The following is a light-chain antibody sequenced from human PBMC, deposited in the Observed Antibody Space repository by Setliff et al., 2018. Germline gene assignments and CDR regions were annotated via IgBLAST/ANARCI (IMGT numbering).Light chain of an antibody. V-gene: IGLV2-11*01. CDR2: EVN. CDR3: SSYAGSNIWGYV. J-gene: IGLJ1*01. Sequence: QSALTQPRSVSGSPGQSVTISCTGSSSDVGAYNYVSWYQQQPGKAPKLMVYEVNKRPSGVPDRFSGSKSGNTASLTVSGLQAEDEADYYCSSYAGSNIWGYVFGTGTRSPS. CDR1: SSDVGAYNY.